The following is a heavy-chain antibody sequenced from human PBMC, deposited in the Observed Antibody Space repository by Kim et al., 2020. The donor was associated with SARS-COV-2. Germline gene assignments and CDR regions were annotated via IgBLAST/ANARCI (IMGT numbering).Heavy chain of an antibody. CDR1: GGSISSGGYY. V-gene: IGHV4-31*03. Sequence: SETLSLTCTVSGGSISSGGYYWTWIRQHPGKGLEWIGNAYYRGSASYNPSLQRRLTISLDTSKNQFSLNLSSVTAADSARYYGARWGPVLVDPNFLSIQRWGQGGLVSVPS. J-gene: IGHJ1*01. D-gene: IGHD3-16*01. CDR2: AYYRGSA. CDR3: ARWGPVLVDPNFLSIQR.